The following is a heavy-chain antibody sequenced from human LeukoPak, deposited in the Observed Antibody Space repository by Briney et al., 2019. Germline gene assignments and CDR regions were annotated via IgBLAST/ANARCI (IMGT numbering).Heavy chain of an antibody. CDR1: GYTFTSYY. CDR3: ARVSESGYCSSTSCRTHNWFNP. V-gene: IGHV1-46*01. Sequence: ASVKVSCKASGYTFTSYYMHWVRQAPGQGLEWMGIINPSGGSTSYAQEFQGRVTMTRDTSTSTVYMELSSLRSEDTAVYYCARVSESGYCSSTSCRTHNWFNPWGQGTLVTVSS. J-gene: IGHJ5*02. D-gene: IGHD2-2*01. CDR2: INPSGGST.